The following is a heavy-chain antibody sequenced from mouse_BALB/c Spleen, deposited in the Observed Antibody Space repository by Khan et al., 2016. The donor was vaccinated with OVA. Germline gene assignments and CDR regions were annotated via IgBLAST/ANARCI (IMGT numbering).Heavy chain of an antibody. CDR3: TKWATWFFDV. CDR2: IYPGIFYI. Sequence: QVQLQQSGVELVRPGSSVKISCKASGYTFTNSWLGWVKQRPGHGLEWIGDIYPGIFYINYNEKFKGKATLTEDTSSSPAYLQLTSLTSEDSAVYFCTKWATWFFDVWGAGTTVTVSS. D-gene: IGHD3-1*01. CDR1: GYTFTNSW. V-gene: IGHV1-63*02. J-gene: IGHJ1*01.